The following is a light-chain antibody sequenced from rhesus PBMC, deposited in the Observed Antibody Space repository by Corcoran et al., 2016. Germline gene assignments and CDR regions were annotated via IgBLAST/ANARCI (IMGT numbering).Light chain of an antibody. V-gene: IGKV3-53*01. Sequence: QVILTQSPATLSLSPGERATLSCRASQSVSSYLAWYQQKPGQAPRLLLYGASSRATGIPDRFSGSGAGTEFTLTISSLEPEDVAVYYCQKYSSSPHSFGQGTKVEIK. CDR3: QKYSSSPHS. CDR2: GAS. J-gene: IGKJ2*01. CDR1: QSVSSY.